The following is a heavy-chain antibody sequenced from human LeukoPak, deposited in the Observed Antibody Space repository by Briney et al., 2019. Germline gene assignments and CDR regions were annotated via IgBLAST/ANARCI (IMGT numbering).Heavy chain of an antibody. D-gene: IGHD1-26*01. V-gene: IGHV4-59*08. Sequence: SETLSLTCTVSGSMYNYYWSWIRQPPGKGLEWIGYIHYSGSTNYNPSLKSRVTMSLDTSKNQVSLKLNSVTAANTAVYYCARHISSGGTYAHFDYWGQGTLVTVSS. J-gene: IGHJ4*02. CDR3: ARHISSGGTYAHFDY. CDR1: GSMYNYY. CDR2: IHYSGST.